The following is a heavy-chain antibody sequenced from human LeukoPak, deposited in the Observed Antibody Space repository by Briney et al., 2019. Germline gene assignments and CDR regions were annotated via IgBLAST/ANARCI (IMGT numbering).Heavy chain of an antibody. CDR1: GFTFSTYS. CDR3: TRDLNWNDGVS. V-gene: IGHV3-66*01. CDR2: IYAAGST. Sequence: PGGSLRLSCTASGFTFSTYSMNWVRQAPGKGLEWVSVIYAAGSTYYTDSVKDRFTISRDNSKNTLYLQMNSLRAEDTAVYYCTRDLNWNDGVSWGQGTLVTVSS. D-gene: IGHD1-20*01. J-gene: IGHJ5*02.